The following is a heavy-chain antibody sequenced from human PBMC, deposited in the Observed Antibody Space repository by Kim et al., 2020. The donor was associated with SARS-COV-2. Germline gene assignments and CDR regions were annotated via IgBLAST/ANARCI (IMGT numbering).Heavy chain of an antibody. V-gene: IGHV3-30*18. CDR1: GFTFSSYG. D-gene: IGHD2-2*01. CDR2: ISYDGSNK. J-gene: IGHJ4*02. CDR3: AKNPKVRDPVVVPAAPFDY. Sequence: GGSLRLSCAASGFTFSSYGMHWVRQAPGKGLEWVAVISYDGSNKYYADSVKGRFTISRDNSKNTLYLQMNSLRAEDTAVYYCAKNPKVRDPVVVPAAPFDYWGQGTLVTVSS.